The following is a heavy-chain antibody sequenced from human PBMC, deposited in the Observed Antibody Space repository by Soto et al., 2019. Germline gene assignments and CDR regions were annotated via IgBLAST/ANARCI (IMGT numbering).Heavy chain of an antibody. CDR2: ISSSSTI. J-gene: IGHJ4*02. D-gene: IGHD6-19*01. CDR1: VFTFSTYS. V-gene: IGHV3-48*01. CDR3: ARERGSGWTFDY. Sequence: QPGGSLRLSCAASVFTFSTYSMHWVRQAPGKGLEWVSSISSSSTIYYADSVKGRFTISRDNVQNSLYLQMHSLRAEDTAVYYCARERGSGWTFDYWGQGTLVTVSS.